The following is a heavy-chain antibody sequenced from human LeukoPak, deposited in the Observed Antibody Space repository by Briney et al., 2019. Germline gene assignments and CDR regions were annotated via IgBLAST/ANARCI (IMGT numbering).Heavy chain of an antibody. CDR3: ARRGGSSWSSFVY. D-gene: IGHD6-13*01. J-gene: IGHJ4*02. CDR1: GFTVSSNY. CDR2: IYSGGST. V-gene: IGHV3-53*01. Sequence: PGGSLRLSCAASGFTVSSNYMSWVRQAPGKGREWVSVIYSGGSTYYADSVKGRFTISRDNSGNTLFLQLNNLRVEDTAVYYCARRGGSSWSSFVYWGQGSLVTVSS.